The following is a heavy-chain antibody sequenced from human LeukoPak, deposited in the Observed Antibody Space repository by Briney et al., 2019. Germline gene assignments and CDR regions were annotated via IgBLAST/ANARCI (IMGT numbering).Heavy chain of an antibody. J-gene: IGHJ4*02. CDR3: AGGHYDVLAASYKWTPDY. CDR2: ITSGGDYT. Sequence: GGSVRLSCAASGFTFNTFNMNWLRQAPGKGLEWVSSITSGGDYTYYADSVKGRFTTSRDNAKNSLSLQLNSLRVEDTAVYYCAGGHYDVLAASYKWTPDYWGQGTLVTVSS. V-gene: IGHV3-21*01. D-gene: IGHD3-9*01. CDR1: GFTFNTFN.